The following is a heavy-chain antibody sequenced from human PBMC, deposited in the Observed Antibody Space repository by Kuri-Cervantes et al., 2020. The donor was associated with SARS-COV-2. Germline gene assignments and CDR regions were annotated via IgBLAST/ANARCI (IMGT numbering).Heavy chain of an antibody. CDR3: ARDMTADYFYFQYMDV. Sequence: GESLKISCAASGFTVSSNYMTWVRQAPGKGLEWVSVIYSGGSTYYADSVKGRFTISRDNSKNTLYLQMNSLRAEDTAVYFCARDMTADYFYFQYMDVWGEGTTVTVSS. J-gene: IGHJ6*03. V-gene: IGHV3-53*05. D-gene: IGHD2-21*02. CDR1: GFTVSSNY. CDR2: IYSGGST.